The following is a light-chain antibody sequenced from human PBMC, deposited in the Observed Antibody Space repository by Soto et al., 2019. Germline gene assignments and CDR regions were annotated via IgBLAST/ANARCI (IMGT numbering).Light chain of an antibody. CDR2: GAS. J-gene: IGKJ4*01. V-gene: IGKV3-20*01. CDR3: QEFASN. Sequence: EIVMTQSPATLSVSAGERATLSCRASQSVSSNLACYQQKPGQAPRLLIYGASNRATGIPDRFSGSGSGTDFILTINRLEPEDFAVYYCQEFASNFGGGTKVDI. CDR1: QSVSSN.